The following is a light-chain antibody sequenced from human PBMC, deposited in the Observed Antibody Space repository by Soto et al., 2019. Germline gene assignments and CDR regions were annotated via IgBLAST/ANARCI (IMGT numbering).Light chain of an antibody. Sequence: DKVMTQSPATLSVSPGETATLYCRASQSVSSNLAWYQQKPGQAPRLLIYAASTRATDIPARFSGSGSGTEFTLTISSLQSEDFAIYFCQQYNNWPITFGQGTRLEI. J-gene: IGKJ5*01. V-gene: IGKV3-15*01. CDR1: QSVSSN. CDR2: AAS. CDR3: QQYNNWPIT.